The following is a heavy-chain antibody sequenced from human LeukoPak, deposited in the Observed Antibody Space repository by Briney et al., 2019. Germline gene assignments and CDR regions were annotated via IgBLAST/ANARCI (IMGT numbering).Heavy chain of an antibody. V-gene: IGHV4-59*11. CDR3: ARVSRYNWNYAAFDI. J-gene: IGHJ3*02. Sequence: SETLSLTCTVSGGSISSHYWSWIRQPPGKGLEWIGYIYYSGSTNYNPSLKSRVTISVDTSKDQFSLKLSSVTAADTAVYYCARVSRYNWNYAAFDIWGQGTMVTVSS. CDR2: IYYSGST. CDR1: GGSISSHY. D-gene: IGHD1-7*01.